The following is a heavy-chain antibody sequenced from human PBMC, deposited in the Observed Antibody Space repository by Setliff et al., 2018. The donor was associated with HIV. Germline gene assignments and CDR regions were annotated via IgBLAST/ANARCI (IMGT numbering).Heavy chain of an antibody. J-gene: IGHJ4*02. V-gene: IGHV3-21*01. CDR3: ATDQQWLAQGWGGPHY. CDR2: ISSSGIYI. Sequence: GGSLRLSCSASGFTFSDKNMNWVRQAPGKGLEWVSSISSSGIYIYYADSVKGRFTISRDNSKRTLFLQMNTLRAEDTAVYYCATDQQWLAQGWGGPHYWGQGTLVTVSS. D-gene: IGHD6-19*01. CDR1: GFTFSDKN.